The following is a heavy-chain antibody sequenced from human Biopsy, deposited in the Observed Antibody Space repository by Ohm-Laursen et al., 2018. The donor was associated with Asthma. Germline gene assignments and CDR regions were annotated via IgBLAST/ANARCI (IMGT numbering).Heavy chain of an antibody. D-gene: IGHD3-22*01. CDR2: IYYSGST. CDR3: ARAQDYYDSRGYYRSFDY. J-gene: IGHJ4*02. CDR1: YGSITSGGSS. V-gene: IGHV4-31*03. Sequence: SQTLSLTCTVSYGSITSGGSSWPWIRQPPGKGLEWIGFIYYSGSTYYNPSLKSRVSISIDTSKNQFSLKLSSVTAADTAVYYCARAQDYYDSRGYYRSFDYWGQGTLVTVSS.